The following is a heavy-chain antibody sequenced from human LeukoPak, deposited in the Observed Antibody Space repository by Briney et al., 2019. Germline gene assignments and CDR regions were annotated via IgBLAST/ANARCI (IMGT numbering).Heavy chain of an antibody. CDR1: GYTFTSYY. D-gene: IGHD3-3*01. Sequence: ASVKVSCKASGYTFTSYYMHWVRLAPGQGLEWMGIINPSGGSTSYAQKFQGRVTMTRDTSTSTAYMELSSLRSEDTAVYYCARDHLERRLRFLEWLLSDWGQGTLVTVSS. CDR3: ARDHLERRLRFLEWLLSD. CDR2: INPSGGST. J-gene: IGHJ4*02. V-gene: IGHV1-46*01.